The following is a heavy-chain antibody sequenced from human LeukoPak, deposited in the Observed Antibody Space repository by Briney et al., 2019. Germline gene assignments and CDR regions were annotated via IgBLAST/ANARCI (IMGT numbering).Heavy chain of an antibody. D-gene: IGHD2-15*01. Sequence: GGSLRLSCAASGFTFRSYNMNWVRQAPGKGLEWVSYITGGSTTIYYADSVKGRFTISRDNAKNSLYLQMNGLRDEDTAVYYCAREGRKSRGVDIVRKKETGYYYMDVRGKGTTVTVSS. V-gene: IGHV3-48*02. CDR3: AREGRKSRGVDIVRKKETGYYYMDV. CDR1: GFTFRSYN. J-gene: IGHJ6*03. CDR2: ITGGSTTI.